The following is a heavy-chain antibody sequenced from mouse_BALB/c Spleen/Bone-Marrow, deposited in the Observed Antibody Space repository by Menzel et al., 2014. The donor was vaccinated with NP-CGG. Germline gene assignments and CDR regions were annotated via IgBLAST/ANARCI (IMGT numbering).Heavy chain of an antibody. D-gene: IGHD4-1*01. J-gene: IGHJ2*01. CDR3: ARGGNWEDFDY. Sequence: EVQGVESGGGLVQPGGSRKLSCAASGFTFSSFGMHWVRQAPERGLEWVAYISSGSGTIFYADTVEGRFTISRDNPKNTLFLQMTSLRSEDSAMYYCARGGNWEDFDYWGQGTTLTVSS. CDR2: ISSGSGTI. V-gene: IGHV5-17*02. CDR1: GFTFSSFG.